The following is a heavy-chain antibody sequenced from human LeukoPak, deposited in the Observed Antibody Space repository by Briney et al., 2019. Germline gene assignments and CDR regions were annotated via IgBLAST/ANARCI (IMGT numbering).Heavy chain of an antibody. CDR3: ARPRWLQFGPHDS. V-gene: IGHV3-11*04. D-gene: IGHD5-24*01. CDR2: ISSSSSTI. CDR1: GFTFSDYY. Sequence: GGSLRLSCAASGFTFSDYYMSWIRQAPGKGLEWVSYISSSSSTIYYADSVKGRFTISRDNAKNSLYLQMNSLRDEDTAVYYCARPRWLQFGPHDSWGQGTLVTVSS. J-gene: IGHJ4*02.